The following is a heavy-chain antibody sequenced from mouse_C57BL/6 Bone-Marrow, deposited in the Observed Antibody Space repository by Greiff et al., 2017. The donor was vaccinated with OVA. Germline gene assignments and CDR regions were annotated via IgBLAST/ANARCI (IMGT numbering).Heavy chain of an antibody. D-gene: IGHD1-1*01. J-gene: IGHJ3*01. CDR3: ARRGYYGSSWFAY. CDR1: GFSLTSYG. CDR2: IWSGGST. V-gene: IGHV2-2*01. Sequence: VKLMESGPGLVQPSQSLSITCTVSGFSLTSYGVHWVRQSPGKGLEWLGVIWSGGSTDYNAAFISRLSISKDNSKSQVFFKMNSLQADDTAIYYCARRGYYGSSWFAYWGQGTLVTVSA.